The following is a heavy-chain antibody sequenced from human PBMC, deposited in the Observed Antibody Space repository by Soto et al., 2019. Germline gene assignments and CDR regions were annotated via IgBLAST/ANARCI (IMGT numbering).Heavy chain of an antibody. CDR2: IYYSGST. CDR3: ARHRIGAAAGNIDP. CDR1: GGSISSSSYY. D-gene: IGHD6-13*01. J-gene: IGHJ5*02. V-gene: IGHV4-39*01. Sequence: PSETLSLTCTVSGGSISSSSYYWGWIRQPPGKGLEWIGSIYYSGSTYYNPSLKSRVTISVDTSKNQFSLKLSSVTAADTAVYYCARHRIGAAAGNIDPWGQGTLVTVS.